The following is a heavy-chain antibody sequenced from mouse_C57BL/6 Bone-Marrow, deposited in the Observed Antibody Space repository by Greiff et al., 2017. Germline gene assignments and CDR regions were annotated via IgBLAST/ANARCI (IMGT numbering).Heavy chain of an antibody. V-gene: IGHV1-50*01. CDR2: IDPAGSYT. D-gene: IGHD1-1*01. J-gene: IGHJ3*01. Sequence: VQLQQPGAELVKPGASVKLSCKASGYTFTSYWMQWVKQRPGQGLEWIGEIDPAGSYTNYNQKFKGTATLTVDKSSSTAYMQLSSLTSEDSAVYYCARSFYYGSRIFFAYWGQGTLVTVSA. CDR1: GYTFTSYW. CDR3: ARSFYYGSRIFFAY.